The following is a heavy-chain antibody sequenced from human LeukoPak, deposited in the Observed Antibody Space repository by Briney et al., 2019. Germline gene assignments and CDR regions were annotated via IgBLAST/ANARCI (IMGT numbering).Heavy chain of an antibody. CDR1: GYTFTSYY. D-gene: IGHD2-2*01. Sequence: ASVKVSCKASGYTFTSYYMHWVRQAPGQGLEWMGIINPSGGSTSYAQKFQGRVTMTRDTSTSTAYMELSSLRSEDTAVYYCATRGYCSSTSCYQWFDPWGQGTLVTVSS. CDR3: ATRGYCSSTSCYQWFDP. J-gene: IGHJ5*02. CDR2: INPSGGST. V-gene: IGHV1-46*01.